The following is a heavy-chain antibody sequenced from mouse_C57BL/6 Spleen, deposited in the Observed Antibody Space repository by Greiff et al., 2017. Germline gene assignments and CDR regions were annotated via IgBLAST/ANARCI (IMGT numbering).Heavy chain of an antibody. D-gene: IGHD1-1*01. J-gene: IGHJ2*01. CDR2: IRLKSDNYAT. CDR3: TGYYYGSSWAY. CDR1: GFTFSNYW. V-gene: IGHV6-3*01. Sequence: EVQGVESGGGLVQPGGSMKLSCVASGFTFSNYWMNWVRQSPEKGLEWVAQIRLKSDNYATHYAESVKGRFTISRDDSKSSVYLQMNNLRAEDTGIYYCTGYYYGSSWAYWGQGTTLTVSS.